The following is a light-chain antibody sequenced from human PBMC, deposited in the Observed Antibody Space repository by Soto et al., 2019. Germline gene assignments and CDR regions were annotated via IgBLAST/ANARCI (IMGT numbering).Light chain of an antibody. V-gene: IGKV1-5*01. CDR2: DAS. CDR3: QQYNSYSQT. Sequence: DIRISQSPPTLSESIGDRVTITCRASQSISSWLAWYQQKPGKAPKLLIYDASSLESGVPSRFSGSGSGTEFTLTISSLQPDDFATYYCQQYNSYSQTFGQGTKVDIK. J-gene: IGKJ1*01. CDR1: QSISSW.